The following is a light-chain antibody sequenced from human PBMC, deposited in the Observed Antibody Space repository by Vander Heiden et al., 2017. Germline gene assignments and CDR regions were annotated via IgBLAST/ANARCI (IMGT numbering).Light chain of an antibody. CDR1: SGSVSTSYY. CDR2: STT. CDR3: VLYMGSGIWV. J-gene: IGLJ3*02. V-gene: IGLV8-61*01. Sequence: QTEVTQEPSISVSPGGTVTLTCGLSSGSVSTSYYPSWYQQTPGQAPRTLIYSTTTRSSGVPDRFSGSILGNKAALTITGAQADDEPDYYCVLYMGSGIWVFGGGTKLTVL.